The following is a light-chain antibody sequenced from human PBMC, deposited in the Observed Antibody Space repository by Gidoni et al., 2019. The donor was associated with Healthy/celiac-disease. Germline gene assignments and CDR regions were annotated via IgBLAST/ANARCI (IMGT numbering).Light chain of an antibody. CDR3: AAWDDSLNGPSVV. CDR2: TNN. J-gene: IGLJ2*01. CDR1: SSNIGRNT. V-gene: IGLV1-44*01. Sequence: QSVLTQPPSASGTPGQRVTISCSGSSSNIGRNTVNWYQQLPGTAPKLLIYTNNQRPSGVPDRFSGSKSGTSASLAISGLQSEDEADYYCAAWDDSLNGPSVVFGGGTKLTVL.